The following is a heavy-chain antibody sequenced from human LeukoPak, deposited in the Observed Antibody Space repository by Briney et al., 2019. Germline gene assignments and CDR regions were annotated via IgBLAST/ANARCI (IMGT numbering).Heavy chain of an antibody. V-gene: IGHV3-48*03. D-gene: IGHD2-21*01. J-gene: IGHJ4*02. CDR3: AREAAHCGGDCYDY. CDR1: EFTFSSYE. CDR2: ISSSGDSI. Sequence: PGGSLRLSCSGREFTFSSYEINWVRQAPGKGLEWISYISSSGDSIYYADSVTGRFTVSRDNAESSVFLQMNSLRVEDTAIYYCAREAAHCGGDCYDYWGQGTLVTVSS.